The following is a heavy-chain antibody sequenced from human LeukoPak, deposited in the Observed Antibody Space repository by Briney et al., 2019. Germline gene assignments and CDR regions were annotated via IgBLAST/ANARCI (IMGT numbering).Heavy chain of an antibody. CDR2: INHSGST. CDR1: GGSFSGYY. Sequence: SETLSLTCAVYGGSFSGYYWSWIRQPPGKGLEWIGEINHSGSTNYNPSLKSRVTISVDAFKNQFSLKLSSVTAADTAVYYCARWWGFDPWGQGTLDTVSS. J-gene: IGHJ5*02. CDR3: ARWWGFDP. D-gene: IGHD2-15*01. V-gene: IGHV4-34*01.